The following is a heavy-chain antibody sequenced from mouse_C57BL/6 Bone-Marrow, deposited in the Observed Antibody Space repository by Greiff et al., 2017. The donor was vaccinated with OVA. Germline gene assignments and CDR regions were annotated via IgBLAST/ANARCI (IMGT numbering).Heavy chain of an antibody. CDR1: GFTFSSYA. CDR2: ISDGGSYT. D-gene: IGHD1-1*01. Sequence: EVMLVESGGGLVKPGGSLKLSCAASGFTFSSYAMSWVRQTPEKRLEWVATISDGGSYTYYPDNVKGRFTISRDNAKNNLYLQMSHLKSEDTAMYYCARYGSSPFDYWGQGTTLTVSS. J-gene: IGHJ2*01. CDR3: ARYGSSPFDY. V-gene: IGHV5-4*03.